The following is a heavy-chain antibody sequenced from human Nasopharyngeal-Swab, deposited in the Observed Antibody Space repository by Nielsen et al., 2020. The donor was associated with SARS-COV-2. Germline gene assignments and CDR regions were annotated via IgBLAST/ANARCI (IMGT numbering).Heavy chain of an antibody. Sequence: RQAPGKGLEWVGYIYYSGSTNYNPSLKSRVTISEDTSKNQFSLKLSSVTAADSAVYYCERETSDDSSGYYYTNWFDPWGQGTLVTVSS. D-gene: IGHD3-22*01. CDR2: IYYSGST. V-gene: IGHV4-59*01. CDR3: ERETSDDSSGYYYTNWFDP. J-gene: IGHJ5*02.